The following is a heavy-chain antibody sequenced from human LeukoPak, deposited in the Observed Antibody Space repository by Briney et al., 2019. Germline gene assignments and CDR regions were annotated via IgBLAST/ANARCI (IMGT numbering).Heavy chain of an antibody. CDR3: ATGSGVMTTVTTGP. D-gene: IGHD4-17*01. Sequence: PGGSLRLSCAASGFTFSSYEMNWVRQAPGKGLEWVSYISSSGSTIYYADSVKGRFTISRDNAKNSLYLQMNSLRAEDTAVYYCATGSGVMTTVTTGPWGQGTLVTVSS. V-gene: IGHV3-48*03. J-gene: IGHJ5*02. CDR2: ISSSGSTI. CDR1: GFTFSSYE.